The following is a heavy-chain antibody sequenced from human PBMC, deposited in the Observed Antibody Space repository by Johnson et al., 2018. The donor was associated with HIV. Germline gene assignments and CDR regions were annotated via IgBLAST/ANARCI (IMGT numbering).Heavy chain of an antibody. J-gene: IGHJ3*01. V-gene: IGHV3-23*04. CDR1: GFTLRNCA. CDR3: YCTDHFGAGSESKGTCDA. D-gene: IGHD3-10*01. Sequence: EMQLVESGGGLVQPGGSLRLSCAASGFTLRNCAINWGRRAPGKGLEWVSHITSTDLRTFYADSVRGRFNISRDNSKNTLYLQMTSLRQDDTAVYSCYCTDHFGAGSESKGTCDAWGQGTMVTVSS. CDR2: ITSTDLRT.